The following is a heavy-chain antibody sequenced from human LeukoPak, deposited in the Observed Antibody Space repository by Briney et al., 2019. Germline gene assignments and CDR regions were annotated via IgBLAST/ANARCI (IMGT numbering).Heavy chain of an antibody. V-gene: IGHV4-59*08. Sequence: PSETLSLTCTVSGGSISSYYWSWIRQPPGKGLEWIGYIYYSGSTNYNPSLKSRVTISVDTSKNQFSLKLSSVTAADTAVYYCARGTDLPNCYYYGMDVWGQGTTVTVSS. D-gene: IGHD2-8*02. J-gene: IGHJ6*02. CDR3: ARGTDLPNCYYYGMDV. CDR2: IYYSGST. CDR1: GGSISSYY.